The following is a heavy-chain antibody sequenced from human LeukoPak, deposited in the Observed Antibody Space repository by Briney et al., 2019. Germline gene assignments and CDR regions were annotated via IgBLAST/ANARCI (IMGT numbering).Heavy chain of an antibody. CDR1: GYTFTGYY. V-gene: IGHV1-2*02. J-gene: IGHJ5*02. Sequence: ASVKVSCKASGYTFTGYYMHMERQAPGQGLEWVGCITPNSGGTYYAQTVPGRVTMTRDTSISTDYMELSRLRSDDTAVYYCARVLQPYYDSSGYNNWFDPWGQGTLVTVSS. CDR3: ARVLQPYYDSSGYNNWFDP. D-gene: IGHD3-22*01. CDR2: ITPNSGGT.